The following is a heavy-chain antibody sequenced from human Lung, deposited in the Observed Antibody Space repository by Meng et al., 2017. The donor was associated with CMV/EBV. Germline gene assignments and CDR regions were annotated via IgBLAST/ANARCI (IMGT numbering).Heavy chain of an antibody. CDR2: ISPYDGDT. V-gene: IGHV1-18*01. Sequence: TGYGSSWVRQAPGPELVWVGWISPYDGDTNYARKLQGRVTMTTDTSTTTAYMELRSLRSDDTAVYYCARDLEYCGSTTCYEDCFDPWGQGTLVTVSS. CDR3: ARDLEYCGSTTCYEDCFDP. D-gene: IGHD2-2*01. CDR1: TGYG. J-gene: IGHJ5*02.